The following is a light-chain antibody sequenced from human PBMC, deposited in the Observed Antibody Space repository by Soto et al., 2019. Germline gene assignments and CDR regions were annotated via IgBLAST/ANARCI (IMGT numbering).Light chain of an antibody. CDR2: AAS. V-gene: IGKV1-39*01. J-gene: IGKJ2*01. CDR3: QQTYSSPHA. CDR1: QSISSS. Sequence: DIPMTPSPSSLSASVRDRVTITCRASQSISSSLNCYQQKPGKAPILLICAASTLQSGVPSRFSGSGSGTDFSLTTSSLQPEDFATYCCQQTYSSPHAFGQGTKLEIK.